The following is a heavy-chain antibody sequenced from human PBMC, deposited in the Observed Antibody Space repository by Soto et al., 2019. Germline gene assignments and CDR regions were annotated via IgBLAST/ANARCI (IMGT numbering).Heavy chain of an antibody. V-gene: IGHV3-30-3*01. D-gene: IGHD5-12*01. CDR3: ARDRGGYNRRGAFDI. Sequence: QVQLVESGGGVVQPGRSLRLSCAASGFTFSSYAMHWVRQAPGKGLEWVAVISYDGSNKYYADSVKGRFTISRDNSKNTLYLQMNSLGAEDTAVYYCARDRGGYNRRGAFDIWGQGTMVTVSS. CDR1: GFTFSSYA. J-gene: IGHJ3*02. CDR2: ISYDGSNK.